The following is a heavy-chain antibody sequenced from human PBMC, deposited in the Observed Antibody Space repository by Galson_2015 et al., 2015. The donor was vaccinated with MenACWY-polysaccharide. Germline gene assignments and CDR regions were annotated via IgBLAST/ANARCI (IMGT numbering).Heavy chain of an antibody. CDR2: IKPDGSEK. CDR1: GFTFSSYW. J-gene: IGHJ1*01. V-gene: IGHV3-7*01. Sequence: SMRLSCEVSGFTFSSYWMSWVRQAPGEGLEWVANIKPDGSEKYYVDSVKGRFTICTDSAKNALYLHMNSLRDEDTAVYYGAVTPNSKRYFHHWGQGTLVTVSS. CDR3: AVTPNSKRYFHH. D-gene: IGHD4-23*01.